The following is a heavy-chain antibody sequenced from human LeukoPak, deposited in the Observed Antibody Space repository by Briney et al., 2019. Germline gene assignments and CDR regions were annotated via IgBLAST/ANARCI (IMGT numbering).Heavy chain of an antibody. CDR1: GFTFSSYG. D-gene: IGHD6-6*01. CDR2: IRYDGSNK. CDR3: AKDREYSSHFDY. J-gene: IGHJ4*02. Sequence: PGGSLRLSCAASGFTFSSYGMHWVRQAPGKGLEWVAFIRYDGSNKYYADSVKGRFTISRDNSKNTLYLQMNSLRAEDTAVYYCAKDREYSSHFDYWGQGTLVTVSS. V-gene: IGHV3-30*02.